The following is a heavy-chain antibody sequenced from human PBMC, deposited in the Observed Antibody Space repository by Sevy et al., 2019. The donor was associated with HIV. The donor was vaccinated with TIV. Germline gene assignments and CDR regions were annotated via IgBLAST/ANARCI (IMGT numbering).Heavy chain of an antibody. V-gene: IGHV4-59*01. CDR3: ARGRPDYYYGMDV. CDR2: IYYTRST. CDR1: GDSISGYY. Sequence: SETLSLTCNVSGDSISGYYWSWLRQPPGKGLEWIGYIYYTRSTNYNPALKSRVTISKDTSKNQVSLMLSSVIVADTAVYYCARGRPDYYYGMDVWGQGTTVTVSS. J-gene: IGHJ6*02.